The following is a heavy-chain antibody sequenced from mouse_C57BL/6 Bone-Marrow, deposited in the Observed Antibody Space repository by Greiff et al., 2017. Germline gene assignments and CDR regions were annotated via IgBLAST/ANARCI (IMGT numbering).Heavy chain of an antibody. J-gene: IGHJ3*01. CDR2: ISYDGSN. D-gene: IGHD6-2*01. CDR1: GYSITSGYY. V-gene: IGHV3-6*01. CDR3: ARLSGAWFAY. Sequence: ESGPGLVKPSQSLSLTCSVTGYSITSGYYWNWIRQFPGNKLEWMGYISYDGSNNYNPSLKNRISITRDTSKNQFFLKLNSVTTEDTATYYCARLSGAWFAYWGQGTLVTVSA.